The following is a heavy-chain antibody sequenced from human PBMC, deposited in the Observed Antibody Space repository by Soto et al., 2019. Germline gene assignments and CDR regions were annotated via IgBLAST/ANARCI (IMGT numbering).Heavy chain of an antibody. Sequence: ASVKVSCKVSGYTLTELSMHWVRQAPGKGLEWMGGFDPEDGETIYAQKFQGRVTMTEETSTDTAYMELSSLRSEDTAVYYCATIEYSSSYYFDYWGQGTLVTVAS. J-gene: IGHJ4*02. CDR1: GYTLTELS. CDR3: ATIEYSSSYYFDY. CDR2: FDPEDGET. D-gene: IGHD6-6*01. V-gene: IGHV1-24*01.